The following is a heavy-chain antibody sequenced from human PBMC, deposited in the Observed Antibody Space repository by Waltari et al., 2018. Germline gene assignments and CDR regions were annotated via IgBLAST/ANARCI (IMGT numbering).Heavy chain of an antibody. J-gene: IGHJ6*02. CDR3: ATKTGGQYYYDSSGYYGMDV. CDR2: IIPIFGTA. CDR1: GGTFSSYA. Sequence: QVQLVQSGAEVKKPGSSVKVSCKASGGTFSSYAISWVRQAHGQGLEWMGGIIPIFGTANYAQKFQGRVTITTDESTSTAYMELSSLRSEDTAVYYCATKTGGQYYYDSSGYYGMDVWGQGTTVTVSS. D-gene: IGHD3-22*01. V-gene: IGHV1-69*05.